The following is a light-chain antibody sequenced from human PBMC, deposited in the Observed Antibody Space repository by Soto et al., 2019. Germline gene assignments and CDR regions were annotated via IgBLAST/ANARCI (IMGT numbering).Light chain of an antibody. CDR3: ATCDDSLNGFWV. V-gene: IGLV1-44*01. CDR2: SDN. Sequence: QSALTQPPSASGTPGQRVTITCSGGSSNIGSNTVNWYQQVPGTAPKLLIYSDNQRPSGVPDRFSGSKSGTSGSLAIRGLQSEDEAEYYCATCDDSLNGFWVFGGGTKLTVL. J-gene: IGLJ3*02. CDR1: SSNIGSNT.